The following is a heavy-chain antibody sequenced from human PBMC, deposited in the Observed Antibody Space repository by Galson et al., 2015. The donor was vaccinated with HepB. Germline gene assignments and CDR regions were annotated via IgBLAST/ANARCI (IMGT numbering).Heavy chain of an antibody. Sequence: PALVKPTQTLTLTCTFSGFSLSTSGMCVSWIRQPPGKALEWLALIDWDDDKYYSTSLKTRLTISKDTSKNQVVLTMTNMDPVDTATYYCARMAMVRGVIMDGMDVWGQGTTVTVSS. V-gene: IGHV2-70*01. D-gene: IGHD3-10*01. J-gene: IGHJ6*02. CDR2: IDWDDDK. CDR3: ARMAMVRGVIMDGMDV. CDR1: GFSLSTSGMC.